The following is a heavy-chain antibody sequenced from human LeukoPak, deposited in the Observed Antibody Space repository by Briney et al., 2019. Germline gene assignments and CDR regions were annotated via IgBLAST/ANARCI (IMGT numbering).Heavy chain of an antibody. D-gene: IGHD2-15*01. J-gene: IGHJ4*02. Sequence: GASVKVSCKASGYTFTNYGISWVRQAPGQGLEWMGWISANNGNRNYALKLQDRVSMTTDTSTSTAYMELRSLRSDDTAVYYCARDRGYCSGGSCYGAYYFDYWGQGTLVTVSS. CDR2: ISANNGNR. CDR1: GYTFTNYG. CDR3: ARDRGYCSGGSCYGAYYFDY. V-gene: IGHV1-18*01.